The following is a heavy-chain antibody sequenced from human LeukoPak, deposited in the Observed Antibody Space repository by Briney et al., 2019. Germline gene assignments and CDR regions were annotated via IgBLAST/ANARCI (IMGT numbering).Heavy chain of an antibody. Sequence: GESLKISCKGSGYSFTSYWIGWVRQMPGKGLEWMGVIYPGDSDTRYSPSFQGQVTISADKSISTAYLQWSSLKASDTAMYYCARQPGYSYGYRHGFDPWGQGTLVTVSS. CDR1: GYSFTSYW. CDR3: ARQPGYSYGYRHGFDP. D-gene: IGHD5-18*01. J-gene: IGHJ5*02. V-gene: IGHV5-51*01. CDR2: IYPGDSDT.